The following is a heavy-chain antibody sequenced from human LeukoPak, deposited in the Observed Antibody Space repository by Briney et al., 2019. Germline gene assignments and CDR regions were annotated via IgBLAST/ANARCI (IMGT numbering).Heavy chain of an antibody. J-gene: IGHJ4*02. V-gene: IGHV3-73*01. CDR2: IRSKAKSYET. CDR1: GFPFSDSH. CDR3: SRQVISVHDY. Sequence: QPGGSLKLSCAASGFPFSDSHMHWVRQASGKGLEWVGHIRSKAKSYETAYAASVTGRFTISRDDSKNTAYLQMDSLKTEDTAIYYCSRQVISVHDYWGQGILVTVSS. D-gene: IGHD2-21*01.